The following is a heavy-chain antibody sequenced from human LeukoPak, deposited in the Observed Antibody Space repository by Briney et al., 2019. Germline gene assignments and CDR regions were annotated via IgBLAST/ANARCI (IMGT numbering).Heavy chain of an antibody. D-gene: IGHD4-11*01. CDR2: INNDGNLKTDGRDT. CDR3: ARELLTYSNHKLGHYMDV. J-gene: IGHJ6*03. Sequence: TGGSLRLSCAASGFTLSNYWMIHWVRQVPGKGLQWVSRINNDGNLKTDGRDTGYADSVKGRFTISTDNAKNTLYLQMNSLRAEDTALYFCARELLTYSNHKLGHYMDVWGKGTTVTVSS. CDR1: GFTLSNYW. V-gene: IGHV3-74*01.